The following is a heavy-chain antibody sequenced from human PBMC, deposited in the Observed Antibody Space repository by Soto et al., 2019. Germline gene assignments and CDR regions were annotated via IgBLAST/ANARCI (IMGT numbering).Heavy chain of an antibody. V-gene: IGHV1-18*01. D-gene: IGHD6-13*01. Sequence: ASVKVSCKASGYTFTSYGISWVRQAPGQGLEWMGWISAYNGNTNYAQKLQGRVTMTTDTSTSTAYLQWSSLKASDTAMYYCARHPLQIAAAALAGFEYWGQGTLVTVSS. J-gene: IGHJ4*02. CDR3: ARHPLQIAAAALAGFEY. CDR1: GYTFTSYG. CDR2: ISAYNGNT.